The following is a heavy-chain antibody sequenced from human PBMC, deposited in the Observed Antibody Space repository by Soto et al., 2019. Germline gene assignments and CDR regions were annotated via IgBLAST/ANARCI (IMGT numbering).Heavy chain of an antibody. J-gene: IGHJ6*02. CDR2: ISNSGNT. CDR1: GGSISNNFYY. V-gene: IGHV4-61*05. Sequence: SETLSLTCSVSGGSISNNFYYWTWIRQPPGKDLEWIGYISNSGNTAYNPSLNSRGTISVDKPKNQFSLKLSSVTAADTAVYYCTRRFSYGSGKYGIDLWGQGTTVTVSS. CDR3: TRRFSYGSGKYGIDL. D-gene: IGHD3-10*01.